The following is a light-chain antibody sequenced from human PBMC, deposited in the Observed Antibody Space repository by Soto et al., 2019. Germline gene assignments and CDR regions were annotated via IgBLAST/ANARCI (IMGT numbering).Light chain of an antibody. CDR2: EVS. V-gene: IGLV2-8*01. Sequence: QSVLTQPPSASGSPGQSVTISCTGTSSDVGGYNYVSWYQQHPGKAPKLMIYEVSKRPSGVPDRFSGSKSGNTASLTVSGLQAEDEADYYCSSYAGSNNFFGTGTKVTAL. J-gene: IGLJ1*01. CDR1: SSDVGGYNY. CDR3: SSYAGSNNF.